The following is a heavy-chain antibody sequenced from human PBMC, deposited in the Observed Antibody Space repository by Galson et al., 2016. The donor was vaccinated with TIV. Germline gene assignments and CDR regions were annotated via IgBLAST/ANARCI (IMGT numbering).Heavy chain of an antibody. V-gene: IGHV3-30-3*01. Sequence: SLRLSCAASGFTFNSYPMNWVRQAPGKGLGWVAVISYDGSNHADSVKGRFTISRDKSKNTLFLQMNSLRPEDTAVYYCARTLTSYYFDYWGQGTLVTVSS. D-gene: IGHD1-20*01. CDR1: GFTFNSYP. CDR2: ISYDGSN. J-gene: IGHJ4*02. CDR3: ARTLTSYYFDY.